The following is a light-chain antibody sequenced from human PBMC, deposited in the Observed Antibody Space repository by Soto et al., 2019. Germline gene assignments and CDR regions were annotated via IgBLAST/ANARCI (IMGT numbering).Light chain of an antibody. CDR2: DAS. CDR1: QSVSRS. CDR3: HTYNSYSLHT. Sequence: DIQMTQSPSTLSASVGDRITITCRASQSVSRSLAWFQQKPGKAPKLLIYDASSLESGVSSRFSGRGSGTEFTLTISGLQPDDCATYYCHTYNSYSLHTFGQGTKLEIK. V-gene: IGKV1-5*01. J-gene: IGKJ2*01.